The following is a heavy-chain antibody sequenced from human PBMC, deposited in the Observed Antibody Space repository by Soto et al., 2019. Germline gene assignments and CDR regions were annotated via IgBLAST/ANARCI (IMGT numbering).Heavy chain of an antibody. CDR2: IYYSGST. V-gene: IGHV4-59*08. CDR1: GGSISSYY. J-gene: IGHJ4*02. CDR3: GGGSGRQFPEK. D-gene: IGHD3-3*01. Sequence: ETLSLTCTVSGGSISSYYWSWIRQPPGKGLEWIGYIYYSGSTDYNPSLKSRVTISVDTSNNQFSLKLSSVTAADTAVYYCGGGSGRQFPEKGGGETLATVS.